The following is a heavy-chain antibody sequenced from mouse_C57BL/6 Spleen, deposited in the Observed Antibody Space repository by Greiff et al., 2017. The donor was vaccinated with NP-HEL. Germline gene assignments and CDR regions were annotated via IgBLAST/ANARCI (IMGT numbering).Heavy chain of an antibody. J-gene: IGHJ4*01. Sequence: QVQLQQSGAELARPGASVKLSCKASGYTFTSYGISWVKQRTGQGLEWIGEIYPRSGNTYYNEKFKGKATLTAEKSSSTAYMELRSLTSEDSAVYFCARTDYDEGYYYAMDYWGQGTSVTVSS. V-gene: IGHV1-81*01. CDR3: ARTDYDEGYYYAMDY. CDR2: IYPRSGNT. D-gene: IGHD2-4*01. CDR1: GYTFTSYG.